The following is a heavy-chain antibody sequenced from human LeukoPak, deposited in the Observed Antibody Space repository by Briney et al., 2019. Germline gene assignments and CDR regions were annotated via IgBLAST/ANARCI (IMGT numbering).Heavy chain of an antibody. CDR3: ARVGYSYGYFLYFDY. CDR2: ISGSGGST. Sequence: PGGSLRLSCAASGFTFSSYSMNWVRQAPGKGLEWVSAISGSGGSTYYADSVKGRFTISRDNAKNSLYLQMNSLRAEDTAVYYCARVGYSYGYFLYFDYWGQGTLVTVSS. D-gene: IGHD5-18*01. CDR1: GFTFSSYS. V-gene: IGHV3-21*04. J-gene: IGHJ4*02.